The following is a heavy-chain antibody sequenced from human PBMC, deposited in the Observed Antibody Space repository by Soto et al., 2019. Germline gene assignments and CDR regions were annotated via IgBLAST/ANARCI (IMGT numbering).Heavy chain of an antibody. V-gene: IGHV3-30-3*01. CDR1: GFTFSSYA. Sequence: ESVGGVVQPGRSLRLSCAASGFTFSSYAMHWVRQAPGKGLEWVAVISYDGSNKYYADSVKGRFTISRDNSKNTLYLQMNSLRAEDTAVYYCASTFTAMVTAFDYWGQGTLVTVSS. J-gene: IGHJ4*02. D-gene: IGHD5-18*01. CDR3: ASTFTAMVTAFDY. CDR2: ISYDGSNK.